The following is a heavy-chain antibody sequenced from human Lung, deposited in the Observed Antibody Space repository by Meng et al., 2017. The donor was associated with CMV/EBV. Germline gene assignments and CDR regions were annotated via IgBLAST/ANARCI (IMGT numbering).Heavy chain of an antibody. Sequence: SXTLSLXCLVSGGVVSSANYHWNWIRQTPGKGLEWIGQTWPGRGTNYNPSLESRLAISLDTSKNQFTLQLSAVTPADTAVYSCAGLIVGNGGLGNWAQGTXVTVSS. CDR3: AGLIVGNGGLGN. J-gene: IGHJ4*02. V-gene: IGHV4-61*01. CDR2: TWPGRGT. D-gene: IGHD1-26*01. CDR1: GGVVSSANYH.